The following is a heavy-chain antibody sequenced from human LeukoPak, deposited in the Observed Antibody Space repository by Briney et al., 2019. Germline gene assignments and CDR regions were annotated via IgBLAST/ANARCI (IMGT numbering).Heavy chain of an antibody. D-gene: IGHD1-26*01. Sequence: ASETLSLTCTVSGGSISSSSYYWDWIRQPPGKGLEWIGSIYYSGSTYYNPSLKSRVTISVDTSKNQFSLSLSSVTAADTAVYYCARREWALLRGYGWFDPWGQGTPVAVSS. CDR1: GGSISSSSYY. V-gene: IGHV4-39*01. CDR3: ARREWALLRGYGWFDP. J-gene: IGHJ5*02. CDR2: IYYSGST.